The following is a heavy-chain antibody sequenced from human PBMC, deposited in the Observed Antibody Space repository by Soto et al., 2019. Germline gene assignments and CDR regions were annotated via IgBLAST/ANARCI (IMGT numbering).Heavy chain of an antibody. CDR3: ARGERRAAAHYYYGMDV. V-gene: IGHV4-34*01. CDR1: GGSFSAYD. J-gene: IGHJ6*02. Sequence: SETLSLTCDVNGGSFSAYDCSWIRQPPGKGLEWIGEMNHNGSTNYNPSLKSRVTISVDTSKNQFSLKLSSVTAADTAVYYCARGERRAAAHYYYGMDVWGQGTTVTVSS. CDR2: MNHNGST. D-gene: IGHD6-13*01.